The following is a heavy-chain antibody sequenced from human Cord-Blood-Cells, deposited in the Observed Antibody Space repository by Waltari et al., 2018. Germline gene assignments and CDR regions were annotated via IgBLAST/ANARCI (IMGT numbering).Heavy chain of an antibody. CDR2: IKQDGSEK. V-gene: IGHV3-7*03. Sequence: EVQLVESGGGLVQPGGSLRLSCAASGFTFSSYWMSWVRQAPGKGVEWGDNIKQDGSEKYYVDSVKGRFTISRDNAKNSLYLQMNSLRAEDTAVYYCARPLVGATVTVDYWGQGTLVTVSS. CDR1: GFTFSSYW. D-gene: IGHD1-26*01. J-gene: IGHJ4*02. CDR3: ARPLVGATVTVDY.